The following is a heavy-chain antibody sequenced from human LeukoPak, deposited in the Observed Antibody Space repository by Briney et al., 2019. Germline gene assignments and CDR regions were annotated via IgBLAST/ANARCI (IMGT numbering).Heavy chain of an antibody. Sequence: PGGSLRLSCAVSGFAFGSEAMSWVRQSPARGLEWVASISPGGGTTYYADYVKGRFTISRDNSKNSLFVQMDSLRAEDTAGYYCARGSGSSSGPGGYWGQGILVLVSS. J-gene: IGHJ4*02. CDR3: ARGSGSSSGPGGY. CDR1: GFAFGSEA. D-gene: IGHD6-6*01. CDR2: ISPGGGTT. V-gene: IGHV3-23*01.